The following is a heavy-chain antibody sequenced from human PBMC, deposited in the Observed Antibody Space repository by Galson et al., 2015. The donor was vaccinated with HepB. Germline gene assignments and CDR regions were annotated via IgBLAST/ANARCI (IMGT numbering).Heavy chain of an antibody. CDR1: GFTFSSYG. CDR3: AKDRYSSSWYAGLAFDI. J-gene: IGHJ3*02. CDR2: IRYDGSNK. Sequence: SLRLSCAASGFTFSSYGMHWVRQAPGKGLEWVAFIRYDGSNKYYADSVKGRFTISRDNSKNTLYLQMNSLRAEDTAVYYCAKDRYSSSWYAGLAFDIWGQGPMVTVSS. D-gene: IGHD6-13*01. V-gene: IGHV3-30*02.